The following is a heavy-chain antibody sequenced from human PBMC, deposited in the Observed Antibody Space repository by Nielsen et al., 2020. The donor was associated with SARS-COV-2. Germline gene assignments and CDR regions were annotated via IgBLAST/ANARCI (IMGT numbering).Heavy chain of an antibody. CDR3: ARDGSGSYYYPYFDY. Sequence: GESLKISCAASGFTFSSYAMHWVRQAPGKGLEWVAVISYDGSNKYYADSVKGRFTISRDNSKNTLYLQMNSLRAEDTAVYYCARDGSGSYYYPYFDYWGQGTLVTASS. CDR1: GFTFSSYA. J-gene: IGHJ4*02. CDR2: ISYDGSNK. V-gene: IGHV3-30-3*01. D-gene: IGHD3-10*01.